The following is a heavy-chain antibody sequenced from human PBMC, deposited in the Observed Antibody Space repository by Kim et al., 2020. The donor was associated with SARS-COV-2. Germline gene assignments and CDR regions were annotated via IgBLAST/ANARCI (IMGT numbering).Heavy chain of an antibody. J-gene: IGHJ3*02. Sequence: SETLSLTCTVSGGFINAHYWNWLRQPAEKGLEWIGRISTSGNTNYNPSLKSRVTMSLDTSKNQFSLKLSSVTAADTAVYYCARRPAVVGQTFDIWGQGTMVTVSS. D-gene: IGHD6-13*01. CDR1: GGFINAHY. V-gene: IGHV4-4*07. CDR2: ISTSGNT. CDR3: ARRPAVVGQTFDI.